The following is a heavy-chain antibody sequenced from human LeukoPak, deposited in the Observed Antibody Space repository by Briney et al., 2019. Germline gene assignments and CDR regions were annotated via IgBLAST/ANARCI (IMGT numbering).Heavy chain of an antibody. Sequence: PGGSLRLSCAASGFTFSSYSMNWVRQAPGKGLEWVPYISSSSSTIYYADSVKGRFTISRDNAKNSLYLQMNSLRAEDTAVYYCARELLWFGELSYDAFDIWGQGTMVTVSS. CDR2: ISSSSSTI. CDR1: GFTFSSYS. CDR3: ARELLWFGELSYDAFDI. D-gene: IGHD3-10*01. J-gene: IGHJ3*02. V-gene: IGHV3-48*01.